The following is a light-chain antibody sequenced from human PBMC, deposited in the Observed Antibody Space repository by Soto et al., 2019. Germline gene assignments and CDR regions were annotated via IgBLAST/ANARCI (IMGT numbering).Light chain of an antibody. CDR3: SSWTSSSTDV. CDR2: DVS. Sequence: QSVLTQPASVSGSPGQSIAISCTGTSSDVGGYNYVSWYQQYPGKAPKLVIYDVSNRPSGVSNRFSGSKSVNTASLTISGLQAEDEADYYCSSWTSSSTDVFGTGTKVTVL. CDR1: SSDVGGYNY. J-gene: IGLJ1*01. V-gene: IGLV2-14*01.